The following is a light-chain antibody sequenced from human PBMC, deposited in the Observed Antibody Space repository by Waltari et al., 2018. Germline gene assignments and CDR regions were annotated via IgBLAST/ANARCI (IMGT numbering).Light chain of an antibody. CDR3: SSYTSSSTPYYV. CDR2: DVS. CDR1: SSDVGGYNY. J-gene: IGLJ1*01. Sequence: QSALTQPASVSGSPGQSITISCTGTSSDVGGYNYVSWYQQHPGKAPKLMIYDVSNRPSGVSNRFSGSKSGNTASLTISGLQAEDEADYYCSSYTSSSTPYYVFG. V-gene: IGLV2-14*03.